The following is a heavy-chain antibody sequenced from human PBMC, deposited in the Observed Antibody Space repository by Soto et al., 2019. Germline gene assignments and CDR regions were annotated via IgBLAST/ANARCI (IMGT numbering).Heavy chain of an antibody. CDR2: IYHSGST. Sequence: LSLTCAVSGYSISSGYYWGWIRQPPGKGLEWIGSIYHSGSTYYNPSLKSRVSISVDTSKNQFSLRLSSVTAADTAMYYCARRHSSSWYGLDYWGQGTLVTVSS. D-gene: IGHD6-13*01. J-gene: IGHJ4*02. CDR3: ARRHSSSWYGLDY. V-gene: IGHV4-38-2*01. CDR1: GYSISSGYY.